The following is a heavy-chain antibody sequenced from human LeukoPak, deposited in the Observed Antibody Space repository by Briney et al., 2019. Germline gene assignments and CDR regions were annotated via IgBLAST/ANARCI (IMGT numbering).Heavy chain of an antibody. CDR2: INHSGST. D-gene: IGHD4-17*01. CDR1: GGSFSGYY. CDR3: ARERTTVTTSVGYYYYMDV. V-gene: IGHV4-34*01. Sequence: PSETLPLTCAVYGGSFSGYYWSWIRQPPGKGLEWIGEINHSGSTNYNPSLKSRVTISVDTSKNQFSLKLSSVTAADTAVYYCARERTTVTTSVGYYYYMDVWGKGTTVTVSS. J-gene: IGHJ6*03.